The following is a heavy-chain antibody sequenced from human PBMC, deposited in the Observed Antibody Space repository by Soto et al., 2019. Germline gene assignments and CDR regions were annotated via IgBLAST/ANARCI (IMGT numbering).Heavy chain of an antibody. Sequence: QVQLVQSGAEVKKPGASVKVSCKASGYTFTRYYMHWVRQAPGQGLEWMGIINPRGGSTSYAQKYQGRVTMTRDTSTRTVDLELSSLSYADTAVYYCARDAYSSSSRTHWFDPWGQGTLVTVAS. CDR1: GYTFTRYY. J-gene: IGHJ5*02. V-gene: IGHV1-46*01. CDR2: INPRGGST. D-gene: IGHD6-6*01. CDR3: ARDAYSSSSRTHWFDP.